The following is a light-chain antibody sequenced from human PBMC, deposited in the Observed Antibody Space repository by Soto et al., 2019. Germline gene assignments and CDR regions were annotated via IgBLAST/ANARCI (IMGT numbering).Light chain of an antibody. CDR2: KAS. CDR3: MQGTHWPPT. V-gene: IGKV2-30*01. Sequence: EVVMTQSPLSLPVTLGQSASIPCRSSKSVVYEVEFATLSWFQQRPGQSPRRLIYKASKRDSGVPDRFSGSGSGTDFTLTISRVEAEDVGVYYCMQGTHWPPTFGRGTKVEFK. CDR1: KSVVYEVEFAT. J-gene: IGKJ1*01.